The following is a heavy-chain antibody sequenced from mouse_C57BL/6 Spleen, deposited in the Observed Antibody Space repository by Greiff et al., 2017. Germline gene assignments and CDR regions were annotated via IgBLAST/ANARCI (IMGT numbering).Heavy chain of an antibody. J-gene: IGHJ4*01. V-gene: IGHV1-82*01. CDR3: AREMRGNYDYAMDD. D-gene: IGHD2-1*01. Sequence: QVQLQQSGPELVKPGASVKISCKASGYAFSSSWMNWVKQRPGKGLEWIGRIYPGDGDTNYNGKFKGKATLTADKSSSTAYMQLSSLTSEDSAVXFCAREMRGNYDYAMDDWGQGTSVTVSS. CDR1: GYAFSSSW. CDR2: IYPGDGDT.